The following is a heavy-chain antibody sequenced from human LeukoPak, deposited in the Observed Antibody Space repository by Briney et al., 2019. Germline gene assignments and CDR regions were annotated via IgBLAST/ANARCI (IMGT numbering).Heavy chain of an antibody. Sequence: PSETLSLTCAVYGGSFSGYYWSWIRQPPGKGLEWIGEINHSGSTNYNPSLKSRVTISVDTSKNQFSLKLSSVTAADTAVYYCARRWNGYNPIDYWGQGTLVTVSS. CDR1: GGSFSGYY. CDR2: INHSGST. D-gene: IGHD5-24*01. V-gene: IGHV4-34*01. J-gene: IGHJ4*02. CDR3: ARRWNGYNPIDY.